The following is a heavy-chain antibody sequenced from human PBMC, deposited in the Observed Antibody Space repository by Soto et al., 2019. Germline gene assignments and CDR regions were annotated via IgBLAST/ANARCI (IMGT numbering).Heavy chain of an antibody. D-gene: IGHD1-26*01. CDR2: IRSKVNSYAT. J-gene: IGHJ4*02. Sequence: EVQLVESGGGLVQSGWSLKLSCAASGFTFSGSSMHWVRQASGKGLEWVGRIRSKVNSYATAYAASVEGRFIISRDDSKNTTYLQMNSLKTEDTAVYYCTRRGTDRWDSGIGYWGQGTLVTVSS. CDR1: GFTFSGSS. CDR3: TRRGTDRWDSGIGY. V-gene: IGHV3-73*02.